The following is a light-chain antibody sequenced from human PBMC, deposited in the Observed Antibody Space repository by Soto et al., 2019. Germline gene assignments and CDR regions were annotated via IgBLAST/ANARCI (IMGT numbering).Light chain of an antibody. CDR3: GSFISCMTNF. J-gene: IGLJ6*01. CDR1: SIDVRGYNS. Sequence: QSALTQPASLSGFPGASITISCTGTSIDVRGYNSVSCYQHHPGKAPKLILYDVGDRPSAVSYRFSGPKSGNTASLTISVLQTADEADYFCGSFISCMTNFFGSGTKVTV. V-gene: IGLV2-14*03. CDR2: DVG.